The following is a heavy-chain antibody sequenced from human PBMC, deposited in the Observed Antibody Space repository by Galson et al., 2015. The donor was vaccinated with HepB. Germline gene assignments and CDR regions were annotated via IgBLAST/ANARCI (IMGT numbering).Heavy chain of an antibody. Sequence: SLRLSCAASGFTFSSYGMHWVRQAPGKGLEWVAFIRYDGSNKYYADSVKGRFTISGDNSKNTLYLQMNSLRAEDTAVYYCAKVGRLLWFGERDYYGMDVWGQGTTVTVSS. CDR3: AKVGRLLWFGERDYYGMDV. V-gene: IGHV3-30*02. CDR1: GFTFSSYG. D-gene: IGHD3-10*01. J-gene: IGHJ6*02. CDR2: IRYDGSNK.